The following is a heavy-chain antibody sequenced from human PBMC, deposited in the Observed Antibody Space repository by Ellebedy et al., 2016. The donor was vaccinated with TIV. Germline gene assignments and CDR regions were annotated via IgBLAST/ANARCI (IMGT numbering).Heavy chain of an antibody. CDR3: ARVLDSYFFDY. V-gene: IGHV3-30*04. CDR2: ISYDGTEK. D-gene: IGHD2-2*03. Sequence: GESLKISCAASGFTFSSYGMHWVRQAPGKGLEWVAFISYDGTEKNHADSVRGRSTVSRDKSKKTLYLQMNSLRTEDTGVYYCARVLDSYFFDYWGQGTLVAVSS. J-gene: IGHJ4*02. CDR1: GFTFSSYG.